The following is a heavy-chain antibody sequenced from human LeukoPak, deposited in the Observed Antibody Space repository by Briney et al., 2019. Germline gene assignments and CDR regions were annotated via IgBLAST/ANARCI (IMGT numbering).Heavy chain of an antibody. J-gene: IGHJ3*02. CDR3: ARVSYDSSGYYFLGAFDI. CDR2: IIPIFATT. CDR1: GGTFSSYG. D-gene: IGHD3-22*01. Sequence: ASVKVSCKASGGTFSSYGFSWVRQAPGQGLEWMGGIIPIFATTNYAHKFQGRVTITADESTSTAYMELSSLRSEDTAVYYCARVSYDSSGYYFLGAFDIWGQGTMVTVSS. V-gene: IGHV1-69*13.